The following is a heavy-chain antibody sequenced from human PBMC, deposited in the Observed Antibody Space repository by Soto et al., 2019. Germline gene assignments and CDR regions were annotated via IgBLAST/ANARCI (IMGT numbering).Heavy chain of an antibody. Sequence: QVQLQQWGAGLLKPSETLSLTCAVYGGSFSGYYWSWIRQPPGKGLEWIGEINHSGSTNYNPSLKSRVTISVDTSKNQFSLKLSSVTAADTAVYYCARKKRGVYAINHWGQGTLVTVSS. CDR1: GGSFSGYY. D-gene: IGHD2-8*01. CDR2: INHSGST. V-gene: IGHV4-34*01. J-gene: IGHJ5*02. CDR3: ARKKRGVYAINH.